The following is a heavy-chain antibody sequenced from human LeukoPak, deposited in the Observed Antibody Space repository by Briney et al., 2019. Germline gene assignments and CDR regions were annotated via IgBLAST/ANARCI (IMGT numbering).Heavy chain of an antibody. Sequence: PGGSLRLSCAASGFTFSDYYMSWIRQAPGKGLEWVSYISSSGSTIYYADSVRGRFTISRDNAKNSLYLLMNSLRAEDTAMSYCARDVSTGTYYYDTGGFMHWGQGNLVTVSS. J-gene: IGHJ1*01. CDR3: ARDVSTGTYYYDTGGFMH. D-gene: IGHD3-22*01. CDR2: ISSSGSTI. V-gene: IGHV3-11*04. CDR1: GFTFSDYY.